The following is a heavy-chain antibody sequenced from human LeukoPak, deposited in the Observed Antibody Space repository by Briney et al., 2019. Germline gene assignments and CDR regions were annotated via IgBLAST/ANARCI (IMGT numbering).Heavy chain of an antibody. D-gene: IGHD4-23*01. CDR1: GGSISSSY. CDR2: IYYSGST. Sequence: SETLSLTCTVSGGSISSSYWSWIRQPPGKGLEWIGYIYYSGSTYYNPSLKSRVTISVDTSKNQFSLKLSSVTAADTAVYYCARGGNLSFDYWGQGTLVTVSS. V-gene: IGHV4-59*12. CDR3: ARGGNLSFDY. J-gene: IGHJ4*02.